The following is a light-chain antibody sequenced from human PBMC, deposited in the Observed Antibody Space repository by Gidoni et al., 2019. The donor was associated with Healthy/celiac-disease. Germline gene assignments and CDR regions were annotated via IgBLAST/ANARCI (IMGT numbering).Light chain of an antibody. V-gene: IGKV3-11*01. CDR1: QSVSSY. CDR2: YAS. J-gene: IGKJ3*01. Sequence: EIVLTQSPATLSLSPGERATLSCRASQSVSSYLAWYQQKPGQAPRLLIYYASNRATGIPARFSGSGSGTDFTLTISSLEPEDFAVYYCQQRSNWPPLFTFGPXTKVDIK. CDR3: QQRSNWPPLFT.